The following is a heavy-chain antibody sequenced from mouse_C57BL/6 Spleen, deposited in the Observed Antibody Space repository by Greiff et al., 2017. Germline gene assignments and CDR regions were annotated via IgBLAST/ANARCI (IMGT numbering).Heavy chain of an antibody. CDR2: IDPSDSNT. J-gene: IGHJ4*01. CDR1: GYTFTSYW. CDR3: ARFLMND. V-gene: IGHV1-50*01. Sequence: VQLQQPGAELVKPGASVKLSCKASGYTFTSYWMQWVKQRPGQGLEGIGEIDPSDSNTNYNQKFKGKATLPVDTSSSTAYMQLSSLTSDDSAVYYCARFLMNDWGQGTSVTVSS.